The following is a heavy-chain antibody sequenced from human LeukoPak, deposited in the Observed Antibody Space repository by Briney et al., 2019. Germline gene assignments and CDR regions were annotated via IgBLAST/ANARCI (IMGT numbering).Heavy chain of an antibody. V-gene: IGHV4-39*01. J-gene: IGHJ6*03. D-gene: IGHD6-13*01. Sequence: SETLSLTCTVSGGSISSSSYYWGWIRQPPGKGLEWIGSIYYSGSTYYNPSLKSRVTISVDTSKNQFSLKLSSVTAADTAVYYCLARGRIAAASTNYYYYMDVWGKGTTVTVSS. CDR2: IYYSGST. CDR3: LARGRIAAASTNYYYYMDV. CDR1: GGSISSSSYY.